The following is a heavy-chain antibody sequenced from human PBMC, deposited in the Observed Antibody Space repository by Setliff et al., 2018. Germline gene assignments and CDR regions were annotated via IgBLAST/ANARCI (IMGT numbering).Heavy chain of an antibody. D-gene: IGHD6-13*01. V-gene: IGHV3-21*01. Sequence: PGGSLRLSCAASGFTFSSYSMNWVRQAPGKGLEWVSSISSSSSYIYYADSVKGRFTISRDNAENSLYLQMNSLRAEDTAVYYCARARGSSRWYPFDYWGQGTLVTVSS. CDR2: ISSSSSYI. CDR3: ARARGSSRWYPFDY. J-gene: IGHJ4*02. CDR1: GFTFSSYS.